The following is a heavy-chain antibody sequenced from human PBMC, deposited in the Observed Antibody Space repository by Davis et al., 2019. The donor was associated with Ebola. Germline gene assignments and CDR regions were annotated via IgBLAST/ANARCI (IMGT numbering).Heavy chain of an antibody. D-gene: IGHD2-15*01. CDR1: GFTFSSYS. CDR3: ARERDCSGGSCYSGPFDY. CDR2: ISSSSSTI. V-gene: IGHV3-48*01. Sequence: GESLKISCAASGFTFSSYSMNWVRQAPGKGLEWVSYISSSSSTIYYADSVKGRFTISRDNAKNSLYLQMNSLKTEDTAVYYCARERDCSGGSCYSGPFDYWGQGTLVTVSS. J-gene: IGHJ4*02.